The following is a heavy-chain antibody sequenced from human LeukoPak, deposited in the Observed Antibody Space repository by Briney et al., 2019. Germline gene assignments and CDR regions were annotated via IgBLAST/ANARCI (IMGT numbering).Heavy chain of an antibody. Sequence: GGSLTLSCAASGYTFSNTGMSWLRQAPGKGLEWVSSISAGGASTYYADSVKGRFTISRDNSKNTLYLRMSSLRAEDTAVYYCGRTWLLSYYMVVWGKGTTVTVSS. CDR2: ISAGGAST. V-gene: IGHV3-23*01. CDR3: GRTWLLSYYMVV. D-gene: IGHD3-22*01. CDR1: GYTFSNTG. J-gene: IGHJ6*04.